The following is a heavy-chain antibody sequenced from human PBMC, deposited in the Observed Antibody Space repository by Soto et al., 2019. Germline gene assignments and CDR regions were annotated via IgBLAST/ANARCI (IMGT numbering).Heavy chain of an antibody. CDR1: GGSISSGDYY. D-gene: IGHD1-26*01. CDR3: AREVLSGSYLFDY. Sequence: SETLSLTCTVSGGSISSGDYYWSWIRQPPGKGLEWIGYIYYSGSTYYNPSLKSRVTISVDTSKNQFSLKLSSVTAADTAVYYCAREVLSGSYLFDYWGQGTLVTSPQ. J-gene: IGHJ4*02. CDR2: IYYSGST. V-gene: IGHV4-30-4*01.